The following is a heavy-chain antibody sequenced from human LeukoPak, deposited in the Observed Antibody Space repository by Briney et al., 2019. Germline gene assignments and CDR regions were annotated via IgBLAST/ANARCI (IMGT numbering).Heavy chain of an antibody. CDR1: GFTVSSNY. Sequence: TGGSLRLSCAASGFTVSSNYMSWVRQAPGKGLEWVSVICSGGSTYYADSVKGRFTISRDNSKNTLYLQMNSLRAEDTAVYYCARVGAMAADYWGQGTLVTVSS. J-gene: IGHJ4*02. CDR3: ARVGAMAADY. V-gene: IGHV3-66*01. D-gene: IGHD1-26*01. CDR2: ICSGGST.